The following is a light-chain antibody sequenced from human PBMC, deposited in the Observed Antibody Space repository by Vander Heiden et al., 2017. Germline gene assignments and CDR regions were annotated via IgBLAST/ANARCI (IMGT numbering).Light chain of an antibody. V-gene: IGLV3-1*01. CDR3: QAWDSRSVA. J-gene: IGLJ3*02. Sequence: SYDLTQPPSVSVSPGQTATIACSGDELGDKYVSWYQQRPGQSPGWVMYQRDKRPSGIPERFSGSISGNTATLAIIGTQAVDEAAYYCQAWDSRSVAFGGGTQLTVL. CDR2: QRD. CDR1: ELGDKY.